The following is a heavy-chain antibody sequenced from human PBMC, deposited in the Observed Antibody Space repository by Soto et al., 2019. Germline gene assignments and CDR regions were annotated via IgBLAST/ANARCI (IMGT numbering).Heavy chain of an antibody. J-gene: IGHJ4*02. V-gene: IGHV4-39*01. CDR1: GGSISSSSYY. CDR2: IYYSGST. Sequence: SETLSLTCTVSGGSISSSSYYWGWIRQPPGKGLEWIGSIYYSGSTYYNPSLKSRVTISEDTSKNQFSLKLSFVTAADTAVYYCARLYSGYDKGFDYWGQGTLVTVSS. CDR3: ARLYSGYDKGFDY. D-gene: IGHD5-12*01.